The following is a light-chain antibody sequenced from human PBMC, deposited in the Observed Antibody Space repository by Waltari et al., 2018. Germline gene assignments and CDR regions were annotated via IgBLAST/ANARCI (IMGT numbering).Light chain of an antibody. Sequence: IRMTQSPSSLSASIGARFTISCRASQGVSTYLAWYQQKPGKAPSLLIHAASTLQTGVPSRFSGSGTGTDFTLTITCLQSADFAIYFCQQYHDYPWTFGQGTKVEI. J-gene: IGKJ1*01. CDR1: QGVSTY. CDR3: QQYHDYPWT. CDR2: AAS. V-gene: IGKV1-8*01.